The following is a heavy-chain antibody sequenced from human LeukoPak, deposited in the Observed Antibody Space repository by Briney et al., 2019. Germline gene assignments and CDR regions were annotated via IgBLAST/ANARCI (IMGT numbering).Heavy chain of an antibody. Sequence: SETLSLTCTVSGGSISSYYWSWIRQPPGKGLEWVGYIYYSGSTNYNPSLKSRVTISVDTPRNQFSLKLSSVTAADTAVYYCARHPSDWSWLTHWGQGTLVTVSS. CDR1: GGSISSYY. D-gene: IGHD2-21*01. CDR3: ARHPSDWSWLTH. V-gene: IGHV4-59*08. CDR2: IYYSGST. J-gene: IGHJ4*02.